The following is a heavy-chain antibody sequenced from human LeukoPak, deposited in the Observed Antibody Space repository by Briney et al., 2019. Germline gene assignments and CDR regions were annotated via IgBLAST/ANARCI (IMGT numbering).Heavy chain of an antibody. Sequence: PGGPLRLSCAASGFTFSDYYMSWIRQAPGKGLEWVSYIPSASSYTNYADSVKGRFTISRDNAKNSLYLQRNSLRGEDTAVYYCARGRYCSGGRCYCDFDYWGQGTLVT. V-gene: IGHV3-11*06. CDR3: ARGRYCSGGRCYCDFDY. CDR2: IPSASSYT. D-gene: IGHD2-15*01. CDR1: GFTFSDYY. J-gene: IGHJ4*02.